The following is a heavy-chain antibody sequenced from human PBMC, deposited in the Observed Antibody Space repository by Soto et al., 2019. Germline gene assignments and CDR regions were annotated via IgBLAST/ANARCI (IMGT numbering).Heavy chain of an antibody. CDR1: GFTFSSYW. J-gene: IGHJ4*02. V-gene: IGHV3-74*01. D-gene: IGHD5-18*01. CDR3: ARVNPVYSYVND. CDR2: INSDGSTT. Sequence: EVQLVESGGGVVQPGGSLRLSSAASGFTFSSYWMLWVRQAPGKGLVWVSSINSDGSTTSYAASVKGRFTISKDNAKNTLYLQMNSLRAEDTAVYYCARVNPVYSYVNDGGQGTQVTVSS.